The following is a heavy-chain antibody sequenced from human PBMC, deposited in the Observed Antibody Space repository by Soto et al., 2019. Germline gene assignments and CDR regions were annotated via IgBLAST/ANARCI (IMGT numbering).Heavy chain of an antibody. Sequence: SETLSLTCTVSGGSISSYYWSWIRQPAGKGLEWIGRIYTSGSTNYNPSLKTRVTMSVDTSKNQFSLKLSSVTAADTAVYYCASARSGSYYGAYYFDYWGQGTLVTVSS. V-gene: IGHV4-4*07. CDR1: GGSISSYY. J-gene: IGHJ4*02. CDR2: IYTSGST. CDR3: ASARSGSYYGAYYFDY. D-gene: IGHD1-26*01.